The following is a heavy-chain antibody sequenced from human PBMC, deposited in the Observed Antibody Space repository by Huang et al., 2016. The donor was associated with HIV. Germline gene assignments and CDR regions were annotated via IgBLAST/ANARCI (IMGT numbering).Heavy chain of an antibody. CDR1: GFTFRTYT. Sequence: QVKLVESGGGVVQPGISLRLSCAASGFTFRTYTFHWVRQAPGKGLEGGAGISYNGGKKFYADAGKGRFTISRDNSKNTVYLEVSSPRPEDSAVYYCTREFTTSVQFFDLWGQGTLVTVSS. D-gene: IGHD4-4*01. CDR3: TREFTTSVQFFDL. CDR2: ISYNGGKK. J-gene: IGHJ4*02. V-gene: IGHV3-30*04.